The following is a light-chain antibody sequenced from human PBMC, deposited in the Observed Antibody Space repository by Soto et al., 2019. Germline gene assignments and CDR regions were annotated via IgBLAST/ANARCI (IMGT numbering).Light chain of an antibody. CDR1: SGDVGGYNY. V-gene: IGLV2-14*01. CDR3: SSYTSSSTVV. J-gene: IGLJ2*01. Sequence: QSALTQPASVSGSPGQSITISCTGTSGDVGGYNYVSWYQQHPGKAPKLMIYDVTNRPSGVSNRFSGSKSSNTASLTISGLQAEDEADYYCSSYTSSSTVVFGGGTKVTVL. CDR2: DVT.